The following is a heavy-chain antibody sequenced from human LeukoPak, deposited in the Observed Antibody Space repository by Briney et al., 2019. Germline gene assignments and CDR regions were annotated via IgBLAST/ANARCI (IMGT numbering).Heavy chain of an antibody. CDR2: ISAYNGDT. V-gene: IGHV1-18*01. CDR1: GYTFLTYV. Sequence: ASVKVSCKTSGYTFLTYVISWVRQAPGQGLEWMGWISAYNGDTNYAQKVQDRVTMTTDTLTSTAYMELRSLTSDDTAIYYCARRDTYFHYWGQGILVAVSS. D-gene: IGHD2-21*02. CDR3: ARRDTYFHY. J-gene: IGHJ4*02.